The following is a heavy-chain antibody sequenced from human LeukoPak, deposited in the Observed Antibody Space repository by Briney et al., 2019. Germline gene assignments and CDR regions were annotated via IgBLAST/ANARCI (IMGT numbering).Heavy chain of an antibody. CDR2: VIPIFGTA. CDR1: GGTFSSYA. D-gene: IGHD6-13*01. CDR3: ARVSPSSFNWFDP. Sequence: SVKVSCKASGGTFSSYAISWVRQAPGQGLEWMGGVIPIFGTANYAQKFQGRVTITTDESTSTAYMELSSLRSEDTAVYYCARVSPSSFNWFDPWGQGILVTVSS. J-gene: IGHJ5*02. V-gene: IGHV1-69*05.